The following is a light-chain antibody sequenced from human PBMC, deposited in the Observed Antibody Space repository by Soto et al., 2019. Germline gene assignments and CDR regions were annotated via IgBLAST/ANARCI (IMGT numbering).Light chain of an antibody. V-gene: IGKV4-1*01. CDR3: QQYHSDPIT. CDR2: WAS. J-gene: IGKJ5*01. Sequence: DIVMTQSPDSLAVSLGERATINCKSSQSVLYSSNNKNYLAWFQQKPGQPPKLLIYWASTRKSGVPDRFSGSGSGTDFTLTISSLQTEDVAVYYCQQYHSDPITFGQGTRLE. CDR1: QSVLYSSNNKNY.